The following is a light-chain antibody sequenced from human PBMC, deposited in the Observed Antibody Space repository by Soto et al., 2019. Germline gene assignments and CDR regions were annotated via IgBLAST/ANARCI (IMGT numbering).Light chain of an antibody. Sequence: DSQMTQSPSSLSASVGDRVTITCQASQDITDSLDCHRQRPGKAPNLLLYRASNLQTGVPSRLSGSGSGTRITFTINSLQPEDIATYYCQQYDNLPPDTFVQGTKVEI. J-gene: IGKJ2*01. CDR2: RAS. CDR1: QDITDS. CDR3: QQYDNLPPDT. V-gene: IGKV1-33*01.